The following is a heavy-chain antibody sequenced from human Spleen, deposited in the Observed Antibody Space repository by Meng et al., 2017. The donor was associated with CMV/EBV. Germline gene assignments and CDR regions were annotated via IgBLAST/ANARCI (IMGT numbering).Heavy chain of an antibody. CDR1: Y. CDR3: ARVPAVVEPGAFPGLKSYYYNMDV. J-gene: IGHJ6*02. Sequence: YWTWIRQPPGKGLEWIGYIRYSGNTYYNPSLRSRVSLSVDTSKNHFSLKLSSLTAADTAVYYCARVPAVVEPGAFPGLKSYYYNMDVWGQGTTVTVSS. CDR2: IRYSGNT. D-gene: IGHD2-2*01. V-gene: IGHV4-30-4*08.